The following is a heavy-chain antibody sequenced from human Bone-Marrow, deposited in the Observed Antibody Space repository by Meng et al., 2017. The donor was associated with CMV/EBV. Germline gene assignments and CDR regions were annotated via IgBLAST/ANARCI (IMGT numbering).Heavy chain of an antibody. CDR2: INHSGST. CDR3: ARITSWGIDY. V-gene: IGHV4-34*01. J-gene: IGHJ4*02. D-gene: IGHD2-2*01. CDR1: GGSFSGYY. Sequence: SETLSLTCAVYGGSFSGYYWSWIRQPPGKGLEWIGEINHSGSTNYNPSLKSRVTISVDTSKNQFSLKLSPVTAADTAVYYCARITSWGIDYWGQGTLVTGSS.